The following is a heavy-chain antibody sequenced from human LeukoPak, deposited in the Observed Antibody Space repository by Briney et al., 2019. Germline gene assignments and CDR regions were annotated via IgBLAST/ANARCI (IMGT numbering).Heavy chain of an antibody. V-gene: IGHV1-2*02. D-gene: IGHD2-2*01. Sequence: ASVKVSCKASGYTFTAYYLQWVRLAPGQGLEWMGWINPKSGGTEYPQRFQGRVTMTRDTSISTAYMELSRLRSDDTAVYYCARDHCSANSCYEDYYNGLDVWGQGTTVTVSS. CDR1: GYTFTAYY. CDR3: ARDHCSANSCYEDYYNGLDV. CDR2: INPKSGGT. J-gene: IGHJ6*02.